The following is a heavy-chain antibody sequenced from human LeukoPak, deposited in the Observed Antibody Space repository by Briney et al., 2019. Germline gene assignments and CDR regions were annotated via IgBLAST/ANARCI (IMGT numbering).Heavy chain of an antibody. D-gene: IGHD3-10*01. Sequence: ASVKVSCKVSGYTLTELSMHWVRQAPGKGLEWMGGFDPEDGETIYAQKFQGRVTITADESTSTAYMELSSLRSEDTAVYYCARDKRRFGELPQRFDYWGQGTLVTVSS. CDR2: FDPEDGET. CDR3: ARDKRRFGELPQRFDY. J-gene: IGHJ4*02. V-gene: IGHV1-24*01. CDR1: GYTLTELS.